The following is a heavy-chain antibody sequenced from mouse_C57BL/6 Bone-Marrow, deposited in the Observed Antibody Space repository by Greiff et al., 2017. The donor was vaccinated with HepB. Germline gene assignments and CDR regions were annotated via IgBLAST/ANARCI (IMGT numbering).Heavy chain of an antibody. CDR2: IYPGGGYT. V-gene: IGHV1-63*01. CDR3: ARCDGYYLYAMDY. Sequence: QVQLQQSGAELVRPGPSVKMSCKASGYTFTNYWIGWAKQRPGHGLEWIGDIYPGGGYTNYNEKFKGKATLTADKSSSTAYMQFSSLTSEDSAIYYCARCDGYYLYAMDYWGQGTSVTVSS. CDR1: GYTFTNYW. D-gene: IGHD2-3*01. J-gene: IGHJ4*01.